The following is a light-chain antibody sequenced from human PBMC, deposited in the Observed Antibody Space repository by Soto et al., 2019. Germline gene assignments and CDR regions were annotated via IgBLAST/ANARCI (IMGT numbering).Light chain of an antibody. CDR1: HSVSSH. V-gene: IGKV3-11*01. J-gene: IGKJ4*01. CDR3: QQRSGWPLT. CDR2: DAS. Sequence: EIVLTQSPATLSLSPGERVTLSCRASHSVSSHLAWYQQKPGQAPRLLIYDASSRATGIPARFSGGGSGTDFTLTISSLEPEDFAVYYCQQRSGWPLTFGGGTKVEI.